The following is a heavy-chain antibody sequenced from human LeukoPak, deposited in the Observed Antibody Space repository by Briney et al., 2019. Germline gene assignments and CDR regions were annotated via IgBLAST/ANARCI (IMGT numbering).Heavy chain of an antibody. CDR2: ISYDGSNK. J-gene: IGHJ6*02. D-gene: IGHD6-19*01. CDR3: AKEDSKIAVAGFYYYYYGMDV. CDR1: GFTFSNYG. V-gene: IGHV3-30*18. Sequence: PGGSLRLSCAASGFTFSNYGMHWVRQAPGKGLEWVAVISYDGSNKYYADSVKGRFTISRDNSKNTLYLQMNSLRAEDTAVYYCAKEDSKIAVAGFYYYYYGMDVWGQGTTVTVSS.